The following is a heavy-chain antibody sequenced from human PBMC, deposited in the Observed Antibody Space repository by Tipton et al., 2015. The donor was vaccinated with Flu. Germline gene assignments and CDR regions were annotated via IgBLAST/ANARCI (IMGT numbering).Heavy chain of an antibody. Sequence: GSLRLSCAASGFTFSDYWMTWVRQAPGKGLEWVATIKPDGNEEYYVDSVKGRFTISRDNAKNSLYLQMNSLRAEDTAFYYCVRDLSTMARGDLGYWGQGTLVTVSS. CDR1: GFTFSDYW. CDR3: VRDLSTMARGDLGY. CDR2: IKPDGNEE. J-gene: IGHJ4*02. D-gene: IGHD3-10*01. V-gene: IGHV3-7*01.